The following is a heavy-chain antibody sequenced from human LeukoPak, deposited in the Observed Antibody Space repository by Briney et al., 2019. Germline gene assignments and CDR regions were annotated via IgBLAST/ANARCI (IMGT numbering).Heavy chain of an antibody. J-gene: IGHJ6*02. V-gene: IGHV1-69*13. CDR3: AKVRSLRFLEWLSAYYYYYGMDV. D-gene: IGHD3-3*01. Sequence: SVKVSCKASGGTFSSYAISWVRQAPGQGLEWMGGIIPIFGTANYAQKFQGRVTITADESTSTAYMELSSLRSEDTAVYYCAKVRSLRFLEWLSAYYYYYGMDVWGQGTTVTVSS. CDR1: GGTFSSYA. CDR2: IIPIFGTA.